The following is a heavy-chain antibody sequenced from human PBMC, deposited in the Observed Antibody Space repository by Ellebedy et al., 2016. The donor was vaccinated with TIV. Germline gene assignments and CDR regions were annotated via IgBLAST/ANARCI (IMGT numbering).Heavy chain of an antibody. CDR1: GFTVRSNS. J-gene: IGHJ4*02. D-gene: IGHD3-16*01. Sequence: PGGSLRLSCAASGFTVRSNSMSWVRQAPGKGLEWFSVIETGGNTYYADSVKGRFTISRDNSKDTLYLQMNSLRAEDTAVYYCARDYASGWGQGTLVTVSS. V-gene: IGHV3-53*01. CDR3: ARDYASG. CDR2: IETGGNT.